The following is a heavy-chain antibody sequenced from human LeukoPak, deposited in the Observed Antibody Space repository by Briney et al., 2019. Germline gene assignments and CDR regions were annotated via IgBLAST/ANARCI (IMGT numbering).Heavy chain of an antibody. CDR2: IDPSDSYT. D-gene: IGHD3-9*01. CDR3: ARQYYAILTGYYKYNWFDP. J-gene: IGHJ5*02. Sequence: GESLKISCKGSGYSFTSYWISWVRQMPGKGLEWMGRIDPSDSYTNYSPSFQGHVTISADKSISTAYLQWSSLKASDTAMYYCARQYYAILTGYYKYNWFDPWGQGTLVTVSS. V-gene: IGHV5-10-1*01. CDR1: GYSFTSYW.